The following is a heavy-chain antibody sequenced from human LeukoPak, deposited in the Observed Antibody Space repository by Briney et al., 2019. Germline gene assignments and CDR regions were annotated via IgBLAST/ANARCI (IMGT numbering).Heavy chain of an antibody. CDR1: GGSFSGYY. J-gene: IGHJ4*02. V-gene: IGHV4-34*01. CDR2: INHSGST. Sequence: SETLSLTCAVYGGSFSGYYWSWIRQPPGKGLEWIGEINHSGSTNYNPSLKSRVTISVDTSKNQFSLKLSPVTAADTAVYYCARALRGYSYGYDTFDYWGQGTLVTVSS. CDR3: ARALRGYSYGYDTFDY. D-gene: IGHD5-18*01.